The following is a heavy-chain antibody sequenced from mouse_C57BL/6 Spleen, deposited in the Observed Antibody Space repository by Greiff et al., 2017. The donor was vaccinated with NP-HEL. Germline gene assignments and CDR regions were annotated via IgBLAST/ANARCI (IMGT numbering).Heavy chain of an antibody. CDR1: GYTFTDYN. D-gene: IGHD1-1*02. V-gene: IGHV1-22*01. CDR2: INPNNGGT. J-gene: IGHJ2*01. Sequence: EVQLQQSGPELVKPGASVKMSCKASGYTFTDYNMHWVKQSHGKSLEWIGYINPNNGGTSYNQKFKGKATLTVNKSSSTAYMELRSLTSEDSAVYYCAREIGGYGYFDYWGQGTTLTVSS. CDR3: AREIGGYGYFDY.